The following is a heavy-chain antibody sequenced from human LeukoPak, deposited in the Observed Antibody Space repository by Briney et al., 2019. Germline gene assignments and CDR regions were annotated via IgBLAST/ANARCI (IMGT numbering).Heavy chain of an antibody. Sequence: SQTLSLTCAVSGGSISSGGYSWSWIRQPPGKGLEWIGYIYHSGSTYYNPSLKSRVTISVDRSKNQSSLKLSSVTAADTAVYYCARDTAMVNWYFDLWGRGTLVTVSS. D-gene: IGHD5-18*01. V-gene: IGHV4-30-2*01. J-gene: IGHJ2*01. CDR1: GGSISSGGYS. CDR3: ARDTAMVNWYFDL. CDR2: IYHSGST.